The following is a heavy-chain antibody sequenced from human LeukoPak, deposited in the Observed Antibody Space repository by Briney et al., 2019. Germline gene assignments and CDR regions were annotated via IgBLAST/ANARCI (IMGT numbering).Heavy chain of an antibody. V-gene: IGHV3-13*04. CDR1: GFTFSSCD. Sequence: PGRSLSLSCTASGFTFSSCDMHWVRQATGKGLEWVSMIGTAGDTYYPASVKGRFTISRENAKNSLYLQMNSLRAGDTAVYYCVRATAGFDYWGQGTLVTVSS. CDR2: IGTAGDT. CDR3: VRATAGFDY. J-gene: IGHJ4*02.